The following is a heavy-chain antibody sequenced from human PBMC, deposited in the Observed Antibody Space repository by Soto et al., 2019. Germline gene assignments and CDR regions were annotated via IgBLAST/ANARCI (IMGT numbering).Heavy chain of an antibody. Sequence: ASVKVSCKASGYTFTSYAMHWVRQAPGQRLEWKRKINADNGNTKYSQKFKGKITITRDTSASTAYKKLSNLRSEDLAVYYCASSRITMVPYGMDVWGQGTTVTVSS. CDR3: ASSRITMVPYGMDV. D-gene: IGHD3-10*01. V-gene: IGHV1-3*01. CDR2: INADNGNT. J-gene: IGHJ6*02. CDR1: GYTFTSYA.